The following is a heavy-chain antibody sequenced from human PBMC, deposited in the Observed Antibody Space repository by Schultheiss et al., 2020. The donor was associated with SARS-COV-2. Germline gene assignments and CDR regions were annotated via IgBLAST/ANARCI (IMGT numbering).Heavy chain of an antibody. CDR1: GYTFTGYY. D-gene: IGHD4-17*01. J-gene: IGHJ4*02. V-gene: IGHV1-2*02. Sequence: ASVKVSCKASGYTFTGYYMHWVRQAPGQGLEWMGWINPNSGGTNYAQKFQGRVTMTRDTSISTAYMELSRLRSDDTAVYYCARDGGDYHPTFDYWGQGTLVTVSS. CDR2: INPNSGGT. CDR3: ARDGGDYHPTFDY.